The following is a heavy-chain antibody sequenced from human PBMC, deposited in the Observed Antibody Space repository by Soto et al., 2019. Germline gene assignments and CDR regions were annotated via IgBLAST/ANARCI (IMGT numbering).Heavy chain of an antibody. Sequence: PSETLSLTCAVYGGSFSGYYWSWIRQPPGKGLEWIGEINHSGSTNYNPSLKSRVTISVDTSKNLFSLKLSSVTAADTAVYYCARGNQYYYGSGSYYNNWFDPWGQRTLVTV. CDR3: ARGNQYYYGSGSYYNNWFDP. J-gene: IGHJ5*02. D-gene: IGHD3-10*01. CDR1: GGSFSGYY. CDR2: INHSGST. V-gene: IGHV4-34*01.